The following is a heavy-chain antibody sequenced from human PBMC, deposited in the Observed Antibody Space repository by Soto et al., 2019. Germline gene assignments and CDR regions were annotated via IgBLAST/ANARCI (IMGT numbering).Heavy chain of an antibody. D-gene: IGHD7-27*01. V-gene: IGHV3-72*01. CDR3: TRGRTGGYWYFDL. CDR1: GFTFSDHY. Sequence: EVQLVESGGGLVQPGGSLRLSCVASGFTFSDHYMAWVRQAPGKGLEWVGRTRNKGNSYTTEYAASVTGRFTISRDDSKNSLYLQMNSLKTEDTAVYYCTRGRTGGYWYFDLWGRGTLVTVSS. J-gene: IGHJ2*01. CDR2: TRNKGNSYTT.